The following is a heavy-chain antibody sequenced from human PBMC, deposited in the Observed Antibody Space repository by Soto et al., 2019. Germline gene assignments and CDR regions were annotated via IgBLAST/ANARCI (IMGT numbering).Heavy chain of an antibody. CDR1: GGSISSGGYS. Sequence: QLQLQESGSGLVKPSQTLSLTCAVSGGSISSGGYSWSWIRQPPGKGLEWIGYIYHSGSTYYNPALQSRVTISVDRSKNQFSLRLSSVTAADTDVYYCARGITTVTTYDYWGQGTLVTVSS. J-gene: IGHJ4*02. CDR3: ARGITTVTTYDY. D-gene: IGHD4-17*01. V-gene: IGHV4-30-2*01. CDR2: IYHSGST.